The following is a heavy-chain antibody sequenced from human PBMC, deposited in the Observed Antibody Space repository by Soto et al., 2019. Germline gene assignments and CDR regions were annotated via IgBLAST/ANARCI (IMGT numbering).Heavy chain of an antibody. CDR3: ARWMPRITIFGVVIQGGYFDY. D-gene: IGHD3-3*01. J-gene: IGHJ4*02. CDR2: INHSGST. Sequence: PSETLSLTCAFYCGSFSGYYWSWIRQPPGKGLEWIGEINHSGSTNYNPSLKSRVTISVDTSKNQFSLKLSSVTAADTAVYYCARWMPRITIFGVVIQGGYFDYWGQGTLVTVSS. CDR1: CGSFSGYY. V-gene: IGHV4-34*01.